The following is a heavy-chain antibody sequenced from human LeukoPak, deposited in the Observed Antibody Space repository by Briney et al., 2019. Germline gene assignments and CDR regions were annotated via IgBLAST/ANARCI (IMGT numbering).Heavy chain of an antibody. Sequence: ASVKVSCKASGYTFTSYAMHWVRQAPGQRLEWMGWINAGNGNAKYSQKFQGRVTITADESTSTAYMELSSLRSEDTAVYYCASTYYDFWSGRNKKSGFDYWGQGTLVTVSS. CDR1: GYTFTSYA. V-gene: IGHV1-3*01. J-gene: IGHJ4*02. D-gene: IGHD3-3*01. CDR3: ASTYYDFWSGRNKKSGFDY. CDR2: INAGNGNA.